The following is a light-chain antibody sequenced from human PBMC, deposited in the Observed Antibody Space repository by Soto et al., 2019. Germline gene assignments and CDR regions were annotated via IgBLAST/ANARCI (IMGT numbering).Light chain of an antibody. Sequence: DIQMTQSPSSLAASVGDRVTITCRASQYVKNYLNWYQQKPGKAPKLLISVASKLQSGVPSRFIGSGSGTDFTLTINSLQPEDFGTYYCQQGYSTPPITFSQGTRLEIK. CDR1: QYVKNY. V-gene: IGKV1-39*01. J-gene: IGKJ5*01. CDR2: VAS. CDR3: QQGYSTPPIT.